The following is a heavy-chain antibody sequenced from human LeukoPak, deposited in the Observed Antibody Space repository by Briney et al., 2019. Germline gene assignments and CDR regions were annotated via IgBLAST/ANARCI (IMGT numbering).Heavy chain of an antibody. D-gene: IGHD5-18*01. CDR1: GFTFSSYG. CDR2: IRNTGHDD. CDR3: AKEVASGYSYDT. V-gene: IGHV3-30*02. J-gene: IGHJ5*02. Sequence: GGSLRLSCAASGFTFSSYGMHWVRQAPGKGLEWVAFIRNTGHDDYYMDSVRGRFTISRDNSKNTLYLQMNGLRAEDTAVYYCAKEVASGYSYDTWGQGTLVTVSS.